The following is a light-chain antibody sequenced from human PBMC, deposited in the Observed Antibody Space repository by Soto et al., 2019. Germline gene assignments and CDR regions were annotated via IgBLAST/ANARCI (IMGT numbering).Light chain of an antibody. J-gene: IGKJ4*01. V-gene: IGKV4-1*01. Sequence: IVMTQSPDSLAVSLGERATINCKSSQSLLYSSNNKTYLAWYQQRPGQSPKLLISWDSNRESGVPDRFRGSGSGAAFTLTITSLQTEDVAVYYCQQFWTTPVSFGGGTKVEI. CDR3: QQFWTTPVS. CDR2: WDS. CDR1: QSLLYSSNNKTY.